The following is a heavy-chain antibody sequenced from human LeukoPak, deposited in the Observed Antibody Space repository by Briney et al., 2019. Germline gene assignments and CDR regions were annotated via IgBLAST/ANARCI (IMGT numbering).Heavy chain of an antibody. CDR3: AKDGIRYCSSTSCPIGDY. J-gene: IGHJ4*02. V-gene: IGHV3-9*01. D-gene: IGHD2-2*01. CDR2: ISWNSGSI. CDR1: GFTFDDYA. Sequence: GGSLRLSCAASGFTFDDYAMHWVRQALGKGLEWVSGISWNSGSIGYADSVKGRFTISRDNAKNSLYLQMNSLRAEDTALYYCAKDGIRYCSSTSCPIGDYWGQGTLVTVSS.